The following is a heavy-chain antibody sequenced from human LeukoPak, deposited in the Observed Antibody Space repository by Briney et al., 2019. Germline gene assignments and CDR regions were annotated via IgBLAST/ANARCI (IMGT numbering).Heavy chain of an antibody. D-gene: IGHD4-17*01. CDR1: GFTFSSYF. CDR2: ISYDGNNK. Sequence: GGSLRLSCAASGFTFSSYFMHWVRQAPGKGLEWVAFISYDGNNKYYADSVKGRFTISRDNSNNTLYLQMNSLRAEDTAVYYCARGIYGDPPAFDYWGQGTLVTVSS. V-gene: IGHV3-30-3*01. CDR3: ARGIYGDPPAFDY. J-gene: IGHJ4*02.